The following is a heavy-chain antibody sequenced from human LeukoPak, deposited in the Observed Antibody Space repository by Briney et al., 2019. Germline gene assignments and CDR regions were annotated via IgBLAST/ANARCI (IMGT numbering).Heavy chain of an antibody. J-gene: IGHJ4*02. CDR3: ARDRLGDYDHSGYYDK. Sequence: GSLRLSCAASGFTFSDYYMSWIRQAPGKGLEWVSYICDSGRTICYADSVKGRFTISRDNAKNSVYLQMNNLGAEDTAVYYCARDRLGDYDHSGYYDKWGQGTLVTVSS. V-gene: IGHV3-11*01. CDR2: ICDSGRTI. CDR1: GFTFSDYY. D-gene: IGHD3-22*01.